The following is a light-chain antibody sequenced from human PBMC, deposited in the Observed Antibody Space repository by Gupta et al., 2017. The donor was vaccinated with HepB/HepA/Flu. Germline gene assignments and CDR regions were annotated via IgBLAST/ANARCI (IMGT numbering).Light chain of an antibody. CDR2: GAC. Sequence: DIQLTQSPSFVSASVGDRVSITCRASQDISSYLAWYQEKPGKAPKLLIYGACSLQGGVLSRFSGSASGTEFTLTISSLQPEDFATYCFQQRNGYPFTFGHGTKVDIK. CDR1: QDISSY. CDR3: QQRNGYPFT. J-gene: IGKJ3*01. V-gene: IGKV1-9*01.